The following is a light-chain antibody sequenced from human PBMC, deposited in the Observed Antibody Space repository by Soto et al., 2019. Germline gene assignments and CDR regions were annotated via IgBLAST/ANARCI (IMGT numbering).Light chain of an antibody. Sequence: DIQLTQSPSTLSASVGDRVTITCRASQSISSWLAWYQQKPGKAPKLLIYDASSMESGVPSRFSGSGSGTEFTLTICSLQPDDFATYYCQQYNSYSLFGQGTKVDIK. CDR1: QSISSW. CDR3: QQYNSYSL. J-gene: IGKJ1*01. CDR2: DAS. V-gene: IGKV1-5*01.